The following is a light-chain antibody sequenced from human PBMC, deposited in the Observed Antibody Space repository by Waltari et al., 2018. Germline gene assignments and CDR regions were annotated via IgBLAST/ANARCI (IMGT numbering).Light chain of an antibody. CDR3: QKYVNLPAT. V-gene: IGKV3-20*01. Sequence: IVLTQSPGTLSLSPGERATLSCRASQSVGRSLAWYQKNPGQAPRLLIYDASSRATAIPDRFSGSGSGTDFSLTISRLEPEDFAVYYCQKYVNLPATFGQGTTVEIK. CDR2: DAS. CDR1: QSVGRS. J-gene: IGKJ1*01.